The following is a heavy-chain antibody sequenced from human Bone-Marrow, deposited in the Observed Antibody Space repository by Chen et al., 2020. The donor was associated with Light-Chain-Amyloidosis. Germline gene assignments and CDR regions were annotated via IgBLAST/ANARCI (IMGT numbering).Heavy chain of an antibody. V-gene: IGHV3-30*04. CDR3: ARTLRYGHQVYFDY. CDR2: ISFDG. Sequence: QVQLVESGGGVVQPGTSLRLSCVGSGFPFSSHAMHWVRQAPGRGLEWVAVISFDGRADSVHGRFTVSRDNSKSTLYLQMDSLRPDDTAVYYCARTLRYGHQVYFDYWGQGTLVTVSS. D-gene: IGHD3-9*01. J-gene: IGHJ4*02. CDR1: GFPFSSHA.